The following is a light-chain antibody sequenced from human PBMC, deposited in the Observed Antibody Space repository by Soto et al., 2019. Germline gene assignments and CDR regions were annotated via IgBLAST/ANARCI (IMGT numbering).Light chain of an antibody. V-gene: IGKV3-11*01. CDR3: HQRQSWPRT. Sequence: EIVLTQSLATLSSFQGDRVTLSCRASQYINTRLAWYQHRPGQSPRLLIYQTSLRAAGIPARFSASGSGTDFTLTISDVQPEDFALYYCHQRQSWPRTFGQGTKVDI. CDR2: QTS. CDR1: QYINTR. J-gene: IGKJ1*01.